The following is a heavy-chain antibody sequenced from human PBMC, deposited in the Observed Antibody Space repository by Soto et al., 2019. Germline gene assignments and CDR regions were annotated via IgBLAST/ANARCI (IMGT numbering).Heavy chain of an antibody. CDR2: FDPEDGET. J-gene: IGHJ6*02. Sequence: ASVKVSCKFSGYTLTELSIHWVRQAPGKGLEWMGGFDPEDGETIYAQKFQGRVTMTEDTSTDTAYMELSSLRSEDAAVYYCATVFWSGRPYYYYYGMDVWGQGTTVTVSS. V-gene: IGHV1-24*01. CDR1: GYTLTELS. CDR3: ATVFWSGRPYYYYYGMDV. D-gene: IGHD3-3*01.